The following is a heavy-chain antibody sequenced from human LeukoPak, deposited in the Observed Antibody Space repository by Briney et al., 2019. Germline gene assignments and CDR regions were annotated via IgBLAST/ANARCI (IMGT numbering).Heavy chain of an antibody. D-gene: IGHD2-8*01. CDR3: ASAKGTSGVYDY. CDR1: GFTFSSYS. J-gene: IGHJ4*02. V-gene: IGHV3-21*01. CDR2: ISSSSSYI. Sequence: EGSLRLSCAASGFTFSSYSMNWVRQAPGKGLEWVSSISSSSSYIYYADSVKGRFTISRDNSKNTLYLQMNSLRAEDTAVYYCASAKGTSGVYDYWGQGTLVTVSS.